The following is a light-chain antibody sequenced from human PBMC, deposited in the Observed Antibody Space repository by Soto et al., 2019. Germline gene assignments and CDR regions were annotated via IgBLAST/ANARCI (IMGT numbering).Light chain of an antibody. CDR1: SSDVGSYNL. J-gene: IGLJ1*01. V-gene: IGLV2-23*01. CDR2: EGS. Sequence: QSVLTQPASVSGSPGQSITISCTGTSSDVGSYNLVSWYQQHPGKAPKLMIFEGSKRPSGLSNRFSGSKSGNTASLTISGLQAEDEADYYCCSYASSSTPFVFGTGTKVTV. CDR3: CSYASSSTPFV.